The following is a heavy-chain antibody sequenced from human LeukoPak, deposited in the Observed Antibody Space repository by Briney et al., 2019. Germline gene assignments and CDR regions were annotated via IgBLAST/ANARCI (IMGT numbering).Heavy chain of an antibody. V-gene: IGHV3-48*01. Sequence: GGSLRLSCAASGFTFGDYAMHWVRQAPGKGLEWVSYISSSSSTIYYADSVKGRFTISRDNAKNSLYLQMNSLRAEDTAVYYCAELGITMIGGVWGKGTTVTISS. J-gene: IGHJ6*04. CDR2: ISSSSSTI. CDR3: AELGITMIGGV. CDR1: GFTFGDYA. D-gene: IGHD3-10*02.